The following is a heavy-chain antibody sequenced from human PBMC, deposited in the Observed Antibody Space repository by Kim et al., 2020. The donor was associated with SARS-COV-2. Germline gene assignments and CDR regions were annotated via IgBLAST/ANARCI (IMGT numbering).Heavy chain of an antibody. J-gene: IGHJ5*02. D-gene: IGHD2-2*01. CDR2: IYHSGST. V-gene: IGHV4-4*02. CDR1: GGSISSSNW. CDR3: ASARGYCSSTSCVNWFDP. Sequence: SETLSLTCAVSGGSISSSNWWSWVRQPPGKGLEWIGEIYHSGSTNYNPSLKSRVTISVDKSKNQFSLKLSSVTAADTAVYYCASARGYCSSTSCVNWFDPWGQGTLVTVSS.